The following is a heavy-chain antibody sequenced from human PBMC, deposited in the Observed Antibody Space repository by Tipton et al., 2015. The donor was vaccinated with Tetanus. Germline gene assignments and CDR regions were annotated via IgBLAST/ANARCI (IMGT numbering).Heavy chain of an antibody. J-gene: IGHJ4*02. V-gene: IGHV4-39*07. CDR1: GASMSSSSYY. CDR2: VDDSGST. Sequence: LRLSCNVSGASMSSSSYYWDWIRQPPGKGLEWIGEVDDSGSTNYSPSLKSRVTISADMSKNQFSLKLTSVTAADTATYYCARMGFTYGQVVYWGQGTLVTVAS. CDR3: ARMGFTYGQVVY. D-gene: IGHD5-18*01.